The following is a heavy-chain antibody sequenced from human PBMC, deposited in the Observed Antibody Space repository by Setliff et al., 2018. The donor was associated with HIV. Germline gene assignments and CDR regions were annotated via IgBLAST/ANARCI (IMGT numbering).Heavy chain of an antibody. CDR3: ARESACSSTSCPKVLDY. V-gene: IGHV1-46*01. CDR1: GYTFTSYY. Sequence: ASVKVSCKASGYTFTSYYMHWVRQAPGQGLEWMGIINPSGGSTSYAQKFQGRVTMTRDTSTSTVYMELSSLRSEDTAVYYCARESACSSTSCPKVLDYWGQGTLVTVSS. D-gene: IGHD2-2*01. J-gene: IGHJ4*02. CDR2: INPSGGST.